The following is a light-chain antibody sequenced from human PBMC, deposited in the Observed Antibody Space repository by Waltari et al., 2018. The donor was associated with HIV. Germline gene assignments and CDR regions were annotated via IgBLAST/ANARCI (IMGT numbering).Light chain of an antibody. CDR1: SSNIESNP. V-gene: IGLV1-44*01. J-gene: IGLJ1*01. Sequence: QSVLTQPPSASGTPAQRVTVSCSVSSSNIESNPVNCYQHLPEPAPKLLIYSNNQRPSGVPVLVSGSKSGTSASLDISGLKSEDEADYYSAAWDDSLNAYVFGTGTKVTVL. CDR2: SNN. CDR3: AAWDDSLNAYV.